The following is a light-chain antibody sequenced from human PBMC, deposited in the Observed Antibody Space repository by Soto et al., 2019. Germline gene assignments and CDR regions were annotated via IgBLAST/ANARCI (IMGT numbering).Light chain of an antibody. CDR1: QSVSSNY. V-gene: IGKV3-20*01. CDR2: GAS. CDR3: QQSYSTPPIP. J-gene: IGKJ5*01. Sequence: EVVVTHTPDTLSLSPGERATLSGRASQSVSSNYLAWYQQKPGQAPRLLIYGASSRATGIPDRFSGSGSGTDFTLTISSLQPADFATYYCQQSYSTPPIPSAQGARLEI.